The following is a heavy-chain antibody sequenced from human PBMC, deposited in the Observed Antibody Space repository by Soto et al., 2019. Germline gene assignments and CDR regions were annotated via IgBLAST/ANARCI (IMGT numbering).Heavy chain of an antibody. V-gene: IGHV4-39*01. Sequence: PSETLSLTCTVSGGSISSSSYYWGWIRQPPGKGLEWIGSIYYSWSTYYNPSLKSRVTISVDTSKNQFSLKLSSVTAADTAVYYCARHSIAARRGLDYWGQGTLVTSPQ. CDR2: IYYSWST. D-gene: IGHD6-6*01. J-gene: IGHJ4*02. CDR3: ARHSIAARRGLDY. CDR1: GGSISSSSYY.